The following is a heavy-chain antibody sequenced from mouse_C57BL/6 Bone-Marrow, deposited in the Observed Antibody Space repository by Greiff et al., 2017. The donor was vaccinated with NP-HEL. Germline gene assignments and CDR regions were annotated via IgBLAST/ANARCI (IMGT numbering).Heavy chain of an antibody. CDR1: GFNIKDDY. V-gene: IGHV14-4*01. CDR2: IDPENGDT. J-gene: IGHJ2*01. D-gene: IGHD2-3*01. CDR3: TTPYDYFDY. Sequence: DVQLQESGAELVRPGASVKLSCTASGFNIKDDYMHWVKQRPEQGLEWIGWIDPENGDTEYASKFQGKATITADTSSNTAYLQLSSLTSEDTAVYYCTTPYDYFDYWGQGTTLTVSS.